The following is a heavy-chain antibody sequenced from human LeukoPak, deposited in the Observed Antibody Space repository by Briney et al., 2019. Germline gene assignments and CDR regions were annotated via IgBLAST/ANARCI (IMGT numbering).Heavy chain of an antibody. CDR2: VYASGST. CDR1: GGSIETYY. D-gene: IGHD3-22*01. J-gene: IGHJ5*02. Sequence: SETLSLTCTVSGGSIETYYWSWIRQPAGKGLEWIGRVYASGSTDYNPSLKSRVTMSVDTSKNQFSLKLSSVTAADTAVYYCARDLYYYDSSGYYYENWFDPWGQGTLVTVSS. CDR3: ARDLYYYDSSGYYYENWFDP. V-gene: IGHV4-4*07.